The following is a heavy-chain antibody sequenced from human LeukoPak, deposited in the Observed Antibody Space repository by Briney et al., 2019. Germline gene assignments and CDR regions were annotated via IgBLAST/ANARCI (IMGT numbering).Heavy chain of an antibody. D-gene: IGHD6-19*01. CDR1: GYTFTSYD. CDR3: ARVGIAVAGTYYFDY. J-gene: IGHJ4*02. V-gene: IGHV1-8*01. Sequence: ASVKVSCKASGYTFTSYDINWVRQATGQGLEWMGWMNPNSGNTGYAQKFQGRVTMTRNTTISTAYMELSSLRSEDTAVYYCARVGIAVAGTYYFDYWGQGTLVTVSS. CDR2: MNPNSGNT.